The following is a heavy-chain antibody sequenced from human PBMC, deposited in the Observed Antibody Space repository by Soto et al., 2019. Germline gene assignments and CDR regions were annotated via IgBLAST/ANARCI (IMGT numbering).Heavy chain of an antibody. V-gene: IGHV1-18*04. CDR1: GYTFANYG. J-gene: IGHJ5*01. Sequence: ASVKVSCKASGYTFANYGISWVRQAPGQGLEWMGWISGNNGATNFAPKVQDRITMTLDTSTGVASLTLRSLRSDDTAIYYCVRDLKYLRVTGNWFASWGQGTLVTGSS. CDR2: ISGNNGAT. D-gene: IGHD1-1*01. CDR3: VRDLKYLRVTGNWFAS.